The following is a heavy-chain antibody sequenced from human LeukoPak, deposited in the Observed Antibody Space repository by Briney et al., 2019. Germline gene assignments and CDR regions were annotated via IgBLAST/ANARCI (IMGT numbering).Heavy chain of an antibody. D-gene: IGHD6-6*01. CDR2: INPSGGST. CDR1: GYTFTSYY. V-gene: IGHV1-46*01. Sequence: EASVKVSCKASGYTFTSYYMHWVRQAPGQGLGWMGIINPSGGSTSYAQKFQGRVTMARDTSTSTVYMELSSLRSEDTAVYYCARDFPHAYSSSSGGYWGQGTLATVSS. CDR3: ARDFPHAYSSSSGGY. J-gene: IGHJ4*02.